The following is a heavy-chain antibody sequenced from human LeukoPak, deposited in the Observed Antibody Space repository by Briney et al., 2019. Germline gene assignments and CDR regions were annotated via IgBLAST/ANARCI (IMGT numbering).Heavy chain of an antibody. Sequence: GGSLRLSCAASGFTFGSNWMGWVRHAPGKGLVWVSRIRTDGSSTTYADSVKGRFTISRDNAKNTLYLQMTSLRADETAVYYCARGGGAMVVSWGQGTLVTVSS. J-gene: IGHJ5*02. CDR3: ARGGGAMVVS. D-gene: IGHD5-18*01. V-gene: IGHV3-74*01. CDR2: IRTDGSST. CDR1: GFTFGSNW.